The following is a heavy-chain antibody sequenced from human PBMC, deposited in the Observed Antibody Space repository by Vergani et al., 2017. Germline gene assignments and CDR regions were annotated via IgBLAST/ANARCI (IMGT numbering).Heavy chain of an antibody. CDR1: GGSISSYY. CDR2: IYYSGST. CDR3: ARGGDYDILTGPGAFDI. V-gene: IGHV4-59*01. D-gene: IGHD3-9*01. Sequence: QVQLQESGPGLVKPSETLSLTCTVSGGSISSYYWSWIRQPPGKGLEWIGYIYYSGSTNYNPSLKSRVTISVDTSKNQFSLKLSSVTAADTAVYYCARGGDYDILTGPGAFDIWGQGTMVTVSS. J-gene: IGHJ3*02.